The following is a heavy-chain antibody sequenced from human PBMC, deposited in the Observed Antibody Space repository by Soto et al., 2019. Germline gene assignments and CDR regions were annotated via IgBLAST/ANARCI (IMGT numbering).Heavy chain of an antibody. J-gene: IGHJ4*02. V-gene: IGHV3-23*01. D-gene: IGHD3-16*02. CDR2: ISGSGGST. CDR3: AKRTNSIHLGELSLLNFDY. CDR1: GFTFSSYA. Sequence: GGSLRLSCAASGFTFSSYAMSWVRQAPGKGLEWVSAISGSGGSTYYADSVKGRFTISRDNSKNTLYLQMNSLRAEDTAVYYCAKRTNSIHLGELSLLNFDYWGQGTLVTVSS.